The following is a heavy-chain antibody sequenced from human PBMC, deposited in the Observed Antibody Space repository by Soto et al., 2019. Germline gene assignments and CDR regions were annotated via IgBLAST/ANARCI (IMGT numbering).Heavy chain of an antibody. CDR2: FDPEDGET. CDR1: GYTLTELS. J-gene: IGHJ6*02. D-gene: IGHD3-22*01. V-gene: IGHV1-24*01. CDR3: ATGYYDSSGYPSMDV. Sequence: GASVKVSCKVSGYTLTELSMHWVRQAPGKGLEWMGGFDPEDGETIYAQKFQGRVTMTEDTSTDTAYMELSSLRSEETAVYYCATGYYDSSGYPSMDVWGQGTTVTVSS.